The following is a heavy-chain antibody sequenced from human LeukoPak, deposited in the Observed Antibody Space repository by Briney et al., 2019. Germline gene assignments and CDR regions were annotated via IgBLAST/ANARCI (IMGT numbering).Heavy chain of an antibody. Sequence: GGSLRLSCAASGVTFSSYSMNWVRQAPGKGLELVSSISSRSTYIYYADSVKGRFTISRDNSKNTLYLQMHSLRAEDTAVYYCARESLGSVDPRRYSTTVSQDVWGKGTTVTISS. J-gene: IGHJ6*04. V-gene: IGHV3-21*04. CDR1: GVTFSSYS. D-gene: IGHD4-17*01. CDR3: ARESLGSVDPRRYSTTVSQDV. CDR2: ISSRSTYI.